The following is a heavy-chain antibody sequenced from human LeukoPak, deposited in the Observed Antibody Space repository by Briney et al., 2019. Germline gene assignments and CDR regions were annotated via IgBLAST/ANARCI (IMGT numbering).Heavy chain of an antibody. CDR3: ARANPLDY. Sequence: ASVKVSCKASGYTFTSYGISWVRQATGQGLEWMGWMNPNSGNTGYAQKFQSRVTMTRNTSINTAYMELNSLRSEDTAVYYCARANPLDYWGQGTLVTVSS. CDR1: GYTFTSYG. CDR2: MNPNSGNT. J-gene: IGHJ4*02. V-gene: IGHV1-8*01.